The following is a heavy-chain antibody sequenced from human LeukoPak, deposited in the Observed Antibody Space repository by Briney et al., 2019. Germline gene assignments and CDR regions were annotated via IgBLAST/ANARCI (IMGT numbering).Heavy chain of an antibody. J-gene: IGHJ4*02. CDR3: AGNRGDNTFDY. CDR2: IYPGESDT. V-gene: IGHV5-51*01. D-gene: IGHD3-10*01. Sequence: GESLKISCKGSGYSFSSYWIGWVRQMPGKGLEWMGFIYPGESDTRYSPSFQGQVTISADKSISTAYLQWRSLKASDTAMYYCAGNRGDNTFDYWGQGILVTVSS. CDR1: GYSFSSYW.